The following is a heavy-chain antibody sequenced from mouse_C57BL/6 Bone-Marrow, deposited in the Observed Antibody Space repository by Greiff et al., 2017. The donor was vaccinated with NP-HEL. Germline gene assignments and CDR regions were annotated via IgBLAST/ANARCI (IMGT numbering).Heavy chain of an antibody. J-gene: IGHJ4*01. CDR1: GYTFTSYW. V-gene: IGHV1-64*01. CDR2: IHPNSGST. CDR3: ARARYDGPYYYAMDY. Sequence: QVQLQQPGAELVKPGASVKLSCKASGYTFTSYWMHWVKQRPGQGLEWIGMIHPNSGSTNYNEKFKSKATLTVDKSSSTAYMQLSSLTSEDSAVYSCARARYDGPYYYAMDYWGQGTSVTVSS. D-gene: IGHD2-3*01.